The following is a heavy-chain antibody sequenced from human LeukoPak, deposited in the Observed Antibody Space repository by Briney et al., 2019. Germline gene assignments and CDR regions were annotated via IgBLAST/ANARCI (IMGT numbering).Heavy chain of an antibody. J-gene: IGHJ4*02. CDR2: INHSGST. CDR3: ARGDIAARRVDY. Sequence: KTSETLSLTCAVYGGSFSGYYWSWIRQPPGKGLEWIGEINHSGSTNYNPSLKSRVTISVDTSKNQFSLKLSSVTAADTAVYYRARGDIAARRVDYWGQGTLVTVSS. V-gene: IGHV4-34*01. CDR1: GGSFSGYY. D-gene: IGHD6-6*01.